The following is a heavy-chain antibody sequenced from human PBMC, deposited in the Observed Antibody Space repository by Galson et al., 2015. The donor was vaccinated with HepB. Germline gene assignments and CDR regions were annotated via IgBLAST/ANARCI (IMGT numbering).Heavy chain of an antibody. CDR3: ARDGPEDSNYRPRGMDV. V-gene: IGHV3-30-3*01. CDR2: ISYDGSDK. J-gene: IGHJ6*02. Sequence: SLRLSCAASGFTFSSYAMHWVRQAPGKGLEWVAVISYDGSDKYYADSVKGRFTISRDNSKNTLYLQMNSLRAEDTTVYYCARDGPEDSNYRPRGMDVWGQGTTVTVSS. CDR1: GFTFSSYA. D-gene: IGHD4-11*01.